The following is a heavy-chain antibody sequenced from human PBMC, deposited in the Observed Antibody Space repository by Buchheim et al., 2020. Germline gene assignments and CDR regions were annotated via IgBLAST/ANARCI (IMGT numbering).Heavy chain of an antibody. CDR1: GGSISSSSNY. V-gene: IGHV4-39*01. CDR3: ARGSFDGDYSWFDP. J-gene: IGHJ5*02. D-gene: IGHD4-17*01. Sequence: QLQLQESGPGLVKPSETLSLTCTVSGGSISSSSNYWGWIRQPPGKGLEWIGSIYYSGSTYYNPSLKSRVSISVDTSKNQFSLKLSSVTAADTAVYYCARGSFDGDYSWFDPWGQGTL. CDR2: IYYSGST.